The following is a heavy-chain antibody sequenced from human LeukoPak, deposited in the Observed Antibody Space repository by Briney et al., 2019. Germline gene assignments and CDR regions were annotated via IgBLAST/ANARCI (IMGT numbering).Heavy chain of an antibody. CDR1: EFSLRSYS. V-gene: IGHV3-48*01. Sequence: PGGSLRLSCGASEFSLRSYSMDWVRQAPGKGLEWVSHINSGSSTIYYADSVKGRFTTSRDNAGNSLYLHMNSLRAEDTAVYYCARVLLERPGIDSFDMWGQGTMVTVSS. J-gene: IGHJ3*02. CDR3: ARVLLERPGIDSFDM. D-gene: IGHD1-1*01. CDR2: INSGSSTI.